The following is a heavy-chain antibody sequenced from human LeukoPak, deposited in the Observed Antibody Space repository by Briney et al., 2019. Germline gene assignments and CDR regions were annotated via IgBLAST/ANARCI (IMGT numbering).Heavy chain of an antibody. D-gene: IGHD3-22*01. CDR3: ARDPYDSSGLNWFDP. Sequence: GGSLRLSCAASGFTFSSYSMNWVRQAPGKGLEWVSSISSSSSYIYYADSVKGRFTISRDNAKNSLYLQMNSLRAEDTAVYYCARDPYDSSGLNWFDPWGQGTLVTVSS. CDR1: GFTFSSYS. J-gene: IGHJ5*02. CDR2: ISSSSSYI. V-gene: IGHV3-21*01.